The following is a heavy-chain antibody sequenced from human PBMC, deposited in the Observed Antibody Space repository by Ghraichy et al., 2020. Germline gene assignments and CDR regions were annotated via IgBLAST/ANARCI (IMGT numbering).Heavy chain of an antibody. CDR2: IYYSGST. Sequence: SETLSLTCTVSGGSISSSSYYWGWIRQPPGKGLEWIGSIYYSGSTYYNPSLKSRVTISVDTSKNQFSLKLSSVTAADTAVYYCARQQITFGGGDAFDIWGQGTMVTVSS. D-gene: IGHD3-16*01. J-gene: IGHJ3*02. V-gene: IGHV4-39*01. CDR1: GGSISSSSYY. CDR3: ARQQITFGGGDAFDI.